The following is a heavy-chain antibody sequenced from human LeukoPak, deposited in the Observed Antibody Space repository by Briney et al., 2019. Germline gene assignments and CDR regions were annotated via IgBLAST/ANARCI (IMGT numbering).Heavy chain of an antibody. V-gene: IGHV5-51*01. Sequence: GESLKISCKGSGYSFTNYWIAWVRQMPGKGLEWMGIIYPGDSDTRYRPSLQGQATISADKSISTAYLQWSSLKASDTAMYYCARRGSLDYYDSSGYYRDAFDIWGQGTMVTVSS. CDR1: GYSFTNYW. CDR2: IYPGDSDT. CDR3: ARRGSLDYYDSSGYYRDAFDI. D-gene: IGHD3-22*01. J-gene: IGHJ3*02.